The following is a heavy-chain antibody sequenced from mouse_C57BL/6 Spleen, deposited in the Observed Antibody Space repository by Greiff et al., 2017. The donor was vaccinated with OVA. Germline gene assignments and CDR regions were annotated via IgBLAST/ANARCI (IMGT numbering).Heavy chain of an antibody. J-gene: IGHJ1*03. V-gene: IGHV5-16*01. D-gene: IGHD1-1*01. CDR1: GFTFSDYY. Sequence: EVKLVESEGGLVQPGRSMKLSCTASGFTFSDYYMAWVRQVPEKGLEWVANINYDGSSTYYLDSLKSRFLISRDNAKNILYLQMSSLKSEDTATYYCARDYGSSYGYFDVWGTGTTVTVSS. CDR3: ARDYGSSYGYFDV. CDR2: INYDGSST.